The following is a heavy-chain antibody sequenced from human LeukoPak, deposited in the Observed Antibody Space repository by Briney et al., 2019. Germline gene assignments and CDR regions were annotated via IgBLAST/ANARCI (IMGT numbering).Heavy chain of an antibody. D-gene: IGHD3-10*02. V-gene: IGHV3-23*01. CDR1: GFTFSSHG. J-gene: IGHJ6*04. CDR2: IVGGAGGT. CDR3: AELGITMIGGV. Sequence: PGGSLRLSCAAFGFTFSSHGMSWVRQAPGKGLEWVSGIVGGAGGTYYADSVKGRFTISRDNAKNSLYLQMNSLRAEDTAVYYCAELGITMIGGVWGKGTTVTISS.